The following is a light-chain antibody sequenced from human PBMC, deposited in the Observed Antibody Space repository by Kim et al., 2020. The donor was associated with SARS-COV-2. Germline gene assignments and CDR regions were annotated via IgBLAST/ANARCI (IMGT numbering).Light chain of an antibody. CDR3: QQCGSSPRYT. CDR1: QSISSTY. CDR2: GAS. V-gene: IGKV3-20*01. J-gene: IGKJ2*01. Sequence: EIVLTQSPGTLSLSPGERATLSCRASQSISSTYLAWYQQKPGQAPRLLIYGASSRATGIPDRFSGSGSGTDFTLTISRLETEDFAVYYCQQCGSSPRYTFGQGTKLEI.